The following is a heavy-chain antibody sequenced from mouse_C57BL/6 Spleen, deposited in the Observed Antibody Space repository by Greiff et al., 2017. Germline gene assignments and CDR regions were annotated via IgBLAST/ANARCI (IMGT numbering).Heavy chain of an antibody. Sequence: QVQLQESGPGLVAPSPSLSITCTVSGFSLTSYGVHWVRQPPGKGLEWLVVIWSDGSTTYNSALNSRLSISKDNSKSQVFLKMNSLQTDDTAMYYCARQPYPNYAMDYWGQGTSVTVSS. V-gene: IGHV2-6-1*01. CDR1: GFSLTSYG. CDR3: ARQPYPNYAMDY. J-gene: IGHJ4*01. CDR2: IWSDGST.